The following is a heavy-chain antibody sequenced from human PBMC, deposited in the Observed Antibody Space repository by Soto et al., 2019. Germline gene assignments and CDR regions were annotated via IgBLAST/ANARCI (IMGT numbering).Heavy chain of an antibody. CDR1: GFTFSSYS. J-gene: IGHJ4*02. CDR3: ARKGVAFDY. CDR2: ISTTSSSI. V-gene: IGHV3-48*02. Sequence: GGSLRLYCAASGFTFSSYSMNWVRQAPGKGPEWISYISTTSSSIYYADSVKGRFTISRDNAKNSLFLQMNSLRDEDTAVYYCARKGVAFDYWGQGALVTVSS. D-gene: IGHD3-3*01.